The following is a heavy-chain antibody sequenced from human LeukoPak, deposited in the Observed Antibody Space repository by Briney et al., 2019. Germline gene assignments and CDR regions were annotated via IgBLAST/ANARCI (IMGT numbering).Heavy chain of an antibody. J-gene: IGHJ4*02. V-gene: IGHV3-9*01. CDR2: ISWNSGSI. CDR1: GFTFDDYA. Sequence: GRSLRLSCAASGFTFDDYAMHWVRQAPGKGLEWVSGISWNSGSIGYADSVKGRLTISRDNAKNSLYLQMNSLRAEDTALYYCAKGEGEYYYDSSGYPGGYWGQGTLVTVSS. D-gene: IGHD3-22*01. CDR3: AKGEGEYYYDSSGYPGGY.